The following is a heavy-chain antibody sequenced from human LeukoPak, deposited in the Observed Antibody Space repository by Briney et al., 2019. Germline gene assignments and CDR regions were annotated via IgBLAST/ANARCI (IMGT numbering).Heavy chain of an antibody. V-gene: IGHV4-39*01. D-gene: IGHD6-19*01. CDR2: IYYSGST. CDR1: GGSISSSSYY. CDR3: ARQCTWGWYAVYLDH. Sequence: PSETLSLTCTVSGGSISSSSYYWRWIRQPPGKGLEWIGSIYYSGSTYYNPSPKSRVTISVDTSKNQFSLKLSSVTAADSAVYHCARQCTWGWYAVYLDHWGQGTLVTVSS. J-gene: IGHJ4*02.